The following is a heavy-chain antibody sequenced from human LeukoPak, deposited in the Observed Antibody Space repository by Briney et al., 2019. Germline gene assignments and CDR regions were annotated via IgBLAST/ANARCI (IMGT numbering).Heavy chain of an antibody. CDR2: IYHSGST. Sequence: SETLSLTCAVSGGSISSGGYSWSWIRQPPGKGLEWIGYIYHSGSTYYSPSLKSRVTISVDRSKNQFSLKLSSVTAADTAVYFCARRSRTYYFDYWGQGTLVTVSS. CDR3: ARRSRTYYFDY. D-gene: IGHD1-7*01. V-gene: IGHV4-30-2*02. CDR1: GGSISSGGYS. J-gene: IGHJ4*02.